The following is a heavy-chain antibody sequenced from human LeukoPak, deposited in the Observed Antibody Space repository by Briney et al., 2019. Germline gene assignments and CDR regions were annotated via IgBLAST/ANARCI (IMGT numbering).Heavy chain of an antibody. CDR2: IYTSGST. J-gene: IGHJ4*02. CDR3: AREGAYSSGYMIDY. Sequence: PSETLSLTCTVSGGSIRSDSYYWSWIRQPAGKGLEWIGLIYTSGSTNYNPSLKSRVTISVDTSKNQFSLKLSSVTAADTAVYYCAREGAYSSGYMIDYWGQGTLVTVSS. CDR1: GGSIRSDSYY. D-gene: IGHD3-22*01. V-gene: IGHV4-61*02.